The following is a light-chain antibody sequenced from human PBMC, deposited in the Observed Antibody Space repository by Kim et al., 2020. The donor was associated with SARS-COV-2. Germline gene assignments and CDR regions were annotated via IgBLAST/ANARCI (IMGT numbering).Light chain of an antibody. CDR3: QSYDSSLSGWV. Sequence: RVTLSCTGRRSQRRGGFGLTWYQQLPRTAPQPLIYGNHNRPSGVPCRFSGSKSGPSASLAIPGLPAEDEADYYCQSYDSSLSGWVFGGGTQLTVL. CDR1: RSQRRGGFG. V-gene: IGLV1-40*01. CDR2: GNH. J-gene: IGLJ3*02.